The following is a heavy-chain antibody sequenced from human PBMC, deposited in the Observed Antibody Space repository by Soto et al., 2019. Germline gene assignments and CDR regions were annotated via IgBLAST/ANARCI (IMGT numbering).Heavy chain of an antibody. CDR2: IGTAGDT. CDR3: ARDLRGYGANGFYYNGMDV. Sequence: EVQLVESGGGLVQPGGSLRLSCAASEFTFSSYDMHWVRQATGKGLEWVSTIGTAGDTYYPDSVKGRFTISRENAKNSLHLQLKSLRAGDTAVYYCARDLRGYGANGFYYNGMDVWGQGTTVIVSS. CDR1: EFTFSSYD. J-gene: IGHJ6*02. D-gene: IGHD4-17*01. V-gene: IGHV3-13*01.